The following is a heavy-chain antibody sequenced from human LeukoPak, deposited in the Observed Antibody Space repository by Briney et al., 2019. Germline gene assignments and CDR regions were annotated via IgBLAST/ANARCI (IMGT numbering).Heavy chain of an antibody. Sequence: SETLSLTCAVYGGSFIGYYWSWIRQPPGKGLEWIGEINHSGSTNYNPSLKSRVTISADTSNNQHSLKLSSVTAEATAGHYCARPYCYESRIDHWGQGILVTVSS. D-gene: IGHD3-22*01. J-gene: IGHJ5*02. V-gene: IGHV4-34*01. CDR1: GGSFIGYY. CDR2: INHSGST. CDR3: ARPYCYESRIDH.